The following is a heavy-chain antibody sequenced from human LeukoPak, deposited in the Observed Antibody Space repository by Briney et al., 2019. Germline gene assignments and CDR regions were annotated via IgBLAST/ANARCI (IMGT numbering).Heavy chain of an antibody. CDR1: GYSISSGFY. D-gene: IGHD5-18*01. Sequence: SETLSLTCAVSGYSISSGFYWGWIRQPPGKGLEWIGSIYHSGSTYYNPSLKSRVTISADTSKNQFSLKLSSVTAADTSVYYCARLGWLQDCWGQGTLVTVSS. V-gene: IGHV4-38-2*01. J-gene: IGHJ4*02. CDR3: ARLGWLQDC. CDR2: IYHSGST.